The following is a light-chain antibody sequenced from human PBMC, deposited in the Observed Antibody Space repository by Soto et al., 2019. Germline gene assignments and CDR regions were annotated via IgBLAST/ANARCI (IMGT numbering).Light chain of an antibody. Sequence: DVVMTQSPDSLAVSLGERATINCKSSQSVLYSSNSENYLAWYQQKPGQPPKLLIYRASTRESGVPDRFSGSGYGTDFTLTISSLQAEDVAVYYCQQYYTTIAFGQGTRLEIK. CDR1: QSVLYSSNSENY. J-gene: IGKJ5*01. CDR2: RAS. V-gene: IGKV4-1*01. CDR3: QQYYTTIA.